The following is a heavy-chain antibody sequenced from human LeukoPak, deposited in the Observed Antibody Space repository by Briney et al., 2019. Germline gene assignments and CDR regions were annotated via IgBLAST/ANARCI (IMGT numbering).Heavy chain of an antibody. CDR3: ARDIAAAGTFDY. D-gene: IGHD6-13*01. J-gene: IGHJ4*02. CDR2: INPNSGGT. CDR1: GYTFTGYY. Sequence: GASVKVSCKASGYTFTGYYMHWVRQAPGQGLEWMGRINPNSGGTNYAQKFQGRVTMTRDTSISTAYMELSRLRPDDTAVYYCARDIAAAGTFDYWGQGTLVTVSS. V-gene: IGHV1-2*06.